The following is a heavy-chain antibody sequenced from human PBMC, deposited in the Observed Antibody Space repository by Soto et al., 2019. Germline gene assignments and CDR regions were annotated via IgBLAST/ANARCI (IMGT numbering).Heavy chain of an antibody. Sequence: EVQLVESGGGLVKPGGSLTLSCAASGFTFSSYSMNWVRQAPGKGLEWVSSISSSSRHIYYADSVKGRFTISRDNAKNSLYLQMNSLRAEDTAMYFCARDPSDLWEPDQYLPHLGQGTLVAVSS. CDR3: ARDPSDLWEPDQYLPH. J-gene: IGHJ1*01. CDR2: ISSSSRHI. V-gene: IGHV3-21*01. D-gene: IGHD1-26*01. CDR1: GFTFSSYS.